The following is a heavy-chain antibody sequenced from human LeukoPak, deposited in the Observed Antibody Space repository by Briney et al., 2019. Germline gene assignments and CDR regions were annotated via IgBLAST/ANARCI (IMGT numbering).Heavy chain of an antibody. CDR2: INPNSGGT. Sequence: ASVKVSCKDSGYTFTGYYMHRVRQAPGQGLEWMGWINPNSGGTNYAQKFQGRVTMTRDMSISTAYMELSRLRSDDTAVYYCARESKRGFSYGYSDYWGQGTLVTVSS. CDR1: GYTFTGYY. V-gene: IGHV1-2*02. D-gene: IGHD5-18*01. J-gene: IGHJ4*02. CDR3: ARESKRGFSYGYSDY.